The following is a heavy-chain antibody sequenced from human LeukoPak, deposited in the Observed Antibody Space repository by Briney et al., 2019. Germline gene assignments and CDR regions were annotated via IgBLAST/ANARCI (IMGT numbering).Heavy chain of an antibody. CDR3: ARDESTGSG. J-gene: IGHJ4*02. V-gene: IGHV4-34*01. CDR1: GGSFSGYY. CDR2: TNHSGNT. Sequence: PSETLSLTCAVYGGSFSGYYWSWIRQPPGKGLEWIGETNHSGNTNYNPSLKSRVTMSVDTSRNQLSLKLTSVTAADTAVYYCARDESTGSGWGQGTLVTVSS. D-gene: IGHD3-10*01.